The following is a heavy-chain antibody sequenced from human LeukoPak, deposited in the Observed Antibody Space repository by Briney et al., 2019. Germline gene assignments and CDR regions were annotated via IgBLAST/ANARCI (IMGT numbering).Heavy chain of an antibody. CDR3: AKERDYGPADY. D-gene: IGHD4/OR15-4a*01. J-gene: IGHJ4*02. Sequence: GGSLRLSCAASGFTFSSYAMHWVRQAPGKGLEWVAVISYDGSNKYYADSVKGRFTISRDNSKNTLYLQMNSLRAEDTAIYYCAKERDYGPADYWGQGTLVTVSS. V-gene: IGHV3-30*04. CDR1: GFTFSSYA. CDR2: ISYDGSNK.